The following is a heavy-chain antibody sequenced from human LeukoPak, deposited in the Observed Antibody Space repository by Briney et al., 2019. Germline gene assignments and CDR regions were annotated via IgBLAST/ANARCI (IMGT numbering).Heavy chain of an antibody. CDR3: AREGWFGELTPLY. J-gene: IGHJ4*02. Sequence: ASVKVSCKASGYTFTSYYMHWVRQAPGQGLEWMGITNPSGGSTSYAQKFQGRVTMTRDTSTSTVYKELSSLRSEDTAVYYCAREGWFGELTPLYWGQGTLVTVSS. CDR1: GYTFTSYY. D-gene: IGHD3-10*01. V-gene: IGHV1-46*01. CDR2: TNPSGGST.